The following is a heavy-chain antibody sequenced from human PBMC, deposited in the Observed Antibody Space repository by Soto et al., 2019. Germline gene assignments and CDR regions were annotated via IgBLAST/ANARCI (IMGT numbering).Heavy chain of an antibody. CDR2: IIPILGTP. D-gene: IGHD3-22*01. CDR1: GDTFSSYA. Sequence: ASVKVSCKASGDTFSSYAISWVRQAPGQGLEWMGGIIPILGTPTYAQKFQGRVTITADKSTSTAYMELSSLRSEDTAVYYCARERSRYDRSGYYRPDYWGQGTLVTVSS. CDR3: ARERSRYDRSGYYRPDY. J-gene: IGHJ4*02. V-gene: IGHV1-69*10.